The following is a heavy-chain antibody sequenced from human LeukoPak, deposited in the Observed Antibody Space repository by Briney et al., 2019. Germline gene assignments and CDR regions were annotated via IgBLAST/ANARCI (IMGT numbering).Heavy chain of an antibody. Sequence: TSETLSLTCTVSGVSINNYYWSWIRQPPGKGLEWIGYIYYSGSTNYNPSLKRRVTISVDTSKNQFSRKLSSLTAADTAVYYCARHRGSGYPYFDYWGQGTLVTVSS. CDR2: IYYSGST. J-gene: IGHJ4*02. CDR3: ARHRGSGYPYFDY. D-gene: IGHD3-22*01. V-gene: IGHV4-59*01. CDR1: GVSINNYY.